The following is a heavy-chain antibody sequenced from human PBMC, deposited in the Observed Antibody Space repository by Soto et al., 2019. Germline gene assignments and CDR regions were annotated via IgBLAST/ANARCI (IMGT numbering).Heavy chain of an antibody. CDR2: IYWDDDK. Sequence: QITLKESGPTLVKPTQPFTLACTFSGFSLSTSGMGVGWIRQPPGKALEWLALIYWDDDKRYSPSLKSRLTFTKDTSKTQVVLTMTNMDPVDTATYYCAHYSSTSSFDYWGQGTLVTVSS. J-gene: IGHJ4*02. CDR3: AHYSSTSSFDY. CDR1: GFSLSTSGMG. D-gene: IGHD6-13*01. V-gene: IGHV2-5*02.